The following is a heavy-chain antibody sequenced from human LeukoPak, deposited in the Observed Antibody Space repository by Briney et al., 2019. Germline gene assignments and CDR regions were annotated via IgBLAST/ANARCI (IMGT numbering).Heavy chain of an antibody. Sequence: GRSLRLSCAASGFTFSSYGMHWVRQAPGKGLEWVAVIWYDGSNKYYADSVKGRFTISRDNSKNTLYLQMNSLRAEDTAVYYCARDQRYFDWLLCKARDGALDYWGQGTLVTVSS. CDR3: ARDQRYFDWLLCKARDGALDY. D-gene: IGHD3-9*01. V-gene: IGHV3-33*01. CDR2: IWYDGSNK. CDR1: GFTFSSYG. J-gene: IGHJ4*02.